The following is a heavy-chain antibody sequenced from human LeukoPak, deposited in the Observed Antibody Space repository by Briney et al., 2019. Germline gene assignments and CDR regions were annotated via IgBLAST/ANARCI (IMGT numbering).Heavy chain of an antibody. J-gene: IGHJ4*02. V-gene: IGHV5-51*03. CDR1: GYSFTSFW. CDR2: IYPGDSDT. CDR3: ARRGGPFDY. Sequence: GESLKISCLRSGYSFTSFWIGWGRQMPGEGLEWMGIIYPGDSDTRYSPSFQGQVTISADKSIHTAYLQWSSLKASDTAMYYCARRGGPFDYWGQGTLVTVSS. D-gene: IGHD3-10*01.